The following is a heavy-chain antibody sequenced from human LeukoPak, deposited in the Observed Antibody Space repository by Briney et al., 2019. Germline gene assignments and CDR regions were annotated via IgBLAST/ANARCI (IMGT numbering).Heavy chain of an antibody. CDR1: GFTFSSYA. V-gene: IGHV3-64D*06. J-gene: IGHJ4*02. Sequence: GGSLRLSCSASGFTFSSYAMHWVRQAPGKGLQYVSAINSNGGITYYTDSVKGRFIISRDNPKNTLFLQMSSLRAEDTAVYYCVKAADSGGNSDYWGQGTLVTVSS. CDR3: VKAADSGGNSDY. D-gene: IGHD4-23*01. CDR2: INSNGGIT.